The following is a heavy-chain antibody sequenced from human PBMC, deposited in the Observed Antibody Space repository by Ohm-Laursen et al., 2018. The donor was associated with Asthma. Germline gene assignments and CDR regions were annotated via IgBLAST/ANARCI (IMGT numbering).Heavy chain of an antibody. CDR2: ISFDGNHE. V-gene: IGHV3-30*01. D-gene: IGHD6-13*01. CDR3: AREDRNSWDFDF. Sequence: SLRLSCAASGFTFSTYPMHWVRQAPGKGLEWVAGISFDGNHEYFADSVKGRFTISRDNSKNTVNLQLNSLRVEDTAVYYCAREDRNSWDFDFWGQGTLVTVSS. CDR1: GFTFSTYP. J-gene: IGHJ4*02.